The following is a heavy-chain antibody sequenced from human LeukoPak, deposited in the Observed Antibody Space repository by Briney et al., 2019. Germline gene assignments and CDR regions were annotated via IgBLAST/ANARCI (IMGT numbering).Heavy chain of an antibody. V-gene: IGHV4-59*08. J-gene: IGHJ4*02. D-gene: IGHD1-1*01. CDR1: GGSISSFY. Sequence: SETLSLTCAVSGGSISSFYWSWVRQPPGKGLEWIGNIHYSGSTNYNPSLKSRVTISVDTSKNQFSLKLSSVTAADTAVYYCARRARGNNPHSNEFDYWGQGTLVTVSS. CDR2: IHYSGST. CDR3: ARRARGNNPHSNEFDY.